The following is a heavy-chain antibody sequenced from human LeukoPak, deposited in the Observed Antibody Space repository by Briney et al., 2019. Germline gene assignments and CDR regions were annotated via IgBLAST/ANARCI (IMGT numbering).Heavy chain of an antibody. CDR3: ARDPAYCGGDCYLWFDP. CDR2: INPNSGGT. Sequence: ASVKVSCKASGYTFTAYHLHWVRQTPGQGLEWMGWINPNSGGTNYAQKFQRRVTITRDTSISTAYMELSRLRSDDTAVYSCARDPAYCGGDCYLWFDPWGQGTLVTVSS. J-gene: IGHJ5*02. D-gene: IGHD2-21*02. V-gene: IGHV1-2*02. CDR1: GYTFTAYH.